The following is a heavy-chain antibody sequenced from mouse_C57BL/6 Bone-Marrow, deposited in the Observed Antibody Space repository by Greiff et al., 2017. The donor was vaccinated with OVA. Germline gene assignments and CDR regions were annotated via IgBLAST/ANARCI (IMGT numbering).Heavy chain of an antibody. CDR3: ARSGYYGYIWLAY. J-gene: IGHJ3*01. D-gene: IGHD2-2*01. Sequence: QVQLQQPGAELVRPGTSVKLSCKASGYTFTSYWMHWVKQRPGQGLEWIGVIDPSDSYTNYNQKFKGKATLTVDKSSSNAYLQLSSLTSEDSADYYGARSGYYGYIWLAYWGQGTLVTVSS. CDR1: GYTFTSYW. V-gene: IGHV1-59*01. CDR2: IDPSDSYT.